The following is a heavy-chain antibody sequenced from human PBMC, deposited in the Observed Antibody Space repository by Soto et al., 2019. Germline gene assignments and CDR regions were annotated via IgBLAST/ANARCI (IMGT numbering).Heavy chain of an antibody. V-gene: IGHV4-59*01. Sequence: SETLSLTCTLSGDSITNYYWSWIRQPPGKGLEWIGYIYYSVSTNYNPSLKSRVTISLDTSKNQFSLKLSSVTAADTAVYFCASYSDSSGYRAFDIWGQGTMVTVSS. CDR2: IYYSVST. J-gene: IGHJ3*02. CDR3: ASYSDSSGYRAFDI. D-gene: IGHD3-22*01. CDR1: GDSITNYY.